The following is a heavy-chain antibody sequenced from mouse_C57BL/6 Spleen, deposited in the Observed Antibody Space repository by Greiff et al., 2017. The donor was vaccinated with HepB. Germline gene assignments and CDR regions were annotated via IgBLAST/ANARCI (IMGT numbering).Heavy chain of an antibody. D-gene: IGHD1-1*01. Sequence: QVQLQQSGAELARPGASVKLSCKASGYTFTSYGISWVKQRTGQGLEWIGEIYPRSGNTYYNEKLKGKATLTADKSSSTAYMELRSLTSEDSAVYFCARRHYGSSYGYFDVWGTGTTVTVSS. CDR2: IYPRSGNT. J-gene: IGHJ1*03. V-gene: IGHV1-81*01. CDR1: GYTFTSYG. CDR3: ARRHYGSSYGYFDV.